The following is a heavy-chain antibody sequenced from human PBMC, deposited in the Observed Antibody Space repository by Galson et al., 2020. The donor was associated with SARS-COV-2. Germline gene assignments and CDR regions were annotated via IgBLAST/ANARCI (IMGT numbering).Heavy chain of an antibody. D-gene: IGHD3-3*01. V-gene: IGHV3-74*01. CDR3: ASEGRSITIFGVVISGPPSW. Sequence: ALHGESLKISCAASGFTFSSYWMHWVRQAPGKGLVWVSRINSDGSSTSYADSVKGRFTISRDNAKNTLYLQMNSLRAEDTAVYYCASEGRSITIFGVVISGPPSWWGQGTLVTVSS. CDR1: GFTFSSYW. CDR2: INSDGSST. J-gene: IGHJ4*02.